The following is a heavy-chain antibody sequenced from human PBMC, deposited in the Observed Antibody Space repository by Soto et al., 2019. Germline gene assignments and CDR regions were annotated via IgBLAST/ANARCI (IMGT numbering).Heavy chain of an antibody. CDR3: ARDHNGGGYYYYGMDV. J-gene: IGHJ6*02. V-gene: IGHV4-59*01. CDR2: IYYSGST. Sequence: SETLSLTCTVSGGSISSYYWSWIRQPPGKGLEWVGYIYYSGSTNHNPSLKSRVTISVDTSKNQFSLKLSSVTAADTAVYYCARDHNGGGYYYYGMDVWGQGTTVTSP. D-gene: IGHD2-8*01. CDR1: GGSISSYY.